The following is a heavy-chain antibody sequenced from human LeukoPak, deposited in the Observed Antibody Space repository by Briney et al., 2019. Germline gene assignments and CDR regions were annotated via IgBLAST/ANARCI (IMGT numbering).Heavy chain of an antibody. CDR1: GDSVSSNSAA. J-gene: IGHJ4*02. V-gene: IGHV6-1*01. CDR2: TYYRSKWY. CDR3: ARDLSYSSSFDY. D-gene: IGHD6-13*01. Sequence: SQTLSLTCAISGDSVSSNSAAWNWIRQSPSRGLEWLGRTYYRSKWYNAVSVKSRITINPDTSKNQVSLQLNSVTPEDTAVYYCARDLSYSSSFDYWGQGTLVTVSS.